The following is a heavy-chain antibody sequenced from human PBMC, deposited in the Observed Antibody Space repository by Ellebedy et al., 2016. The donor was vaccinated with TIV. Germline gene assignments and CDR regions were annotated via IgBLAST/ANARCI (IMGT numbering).Heavy chain of an antibody. V-gene: IGHV3-23*05. CDR1: GFIFNNYA. J-gene: IGHJ4*02. D-gene: IGHD6-19*01. CDR3: AKFLNRGSGWPFDY. CDR2: VGGDHTT. Sequence: PGGSLRLSCAASGFIFNNYAMAWVRQAPGKGLEWVSAVGGDHTTHYAASVKGRFTISRDSFRNTINLQMNSLRAEDTAIYYCAKFLNRGSGWPFDYWGQGTLVTVSS.